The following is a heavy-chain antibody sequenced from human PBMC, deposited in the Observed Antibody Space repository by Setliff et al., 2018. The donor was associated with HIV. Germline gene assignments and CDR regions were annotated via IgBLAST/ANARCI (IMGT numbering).Heavy chain of an antibody. CDR1: GFTFSRYG. D-gene: IGHD6-13*01. CDR2: ISYDGSKK. CDR3: ARDCRVGWVFTYGMDV. V-gene: IGHV3-30*04. J-gene: IGHJ6*02. Sequence: PGGSLRLSCAASGFTFSRYGMHWVRQAPGKGLEWVAFISYDGSKKYDADFVKGRFTISRDNSKNTLYLQMNSLRPEDTAVYYCARDCRVGWVFTYGMDVWGQGTAVTVSS.